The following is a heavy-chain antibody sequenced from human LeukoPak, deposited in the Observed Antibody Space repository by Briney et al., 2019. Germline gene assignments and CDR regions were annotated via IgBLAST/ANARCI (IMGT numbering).Heavy chain of an antibody. Sequence: SETLSLTCTVSGDSISSTNFYWGWIRQPPGKGLEWIGSIYNTGSTYYNPSLKSRVTISVDRSKNQFSLKLSSVTAADTAVYYCARYTPELLGYYYYGMDVWGQGTTVTVSS. V-gene: IGHV4-39*07. CDR1: GDSISSTNFY. D-gene: IGHD1-26*01. CDR3: ARYTPELLGYYYYGMDV. CDR2: IYNTGST. J-gene: IGHJ6*02.